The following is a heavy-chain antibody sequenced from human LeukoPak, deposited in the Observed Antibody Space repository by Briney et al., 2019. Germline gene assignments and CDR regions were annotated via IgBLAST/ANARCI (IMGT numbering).Heavy chain of an antibody. CDR1: GYTFSTYD. CDR3: ARNAQVTRYFDY. CDR2: MNPNSGNT. D-gene: IGHD5-18*01. V-gene: IGHV1-8*01. Sequence: GASVKVSCKASGYTFSTYDINWVRQATGQGLEWMGWMNPNSGNTGYAQKFQGRVTMTRNTSISTAYMELSSLRSEDTAVYYCARNAQVTRYFDYWGQGTLVTASS. J-gene: IGHJ4*02.